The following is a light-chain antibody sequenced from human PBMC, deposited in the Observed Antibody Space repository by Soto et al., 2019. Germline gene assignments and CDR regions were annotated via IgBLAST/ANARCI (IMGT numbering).Light chain of an antibody. Sequence: DIQLTQSPSSLSASVGDRVTITCQASQDINTYLNWYQHKPGKAPKLLIYDASNLETGVPSRFSGSGSTGVPSRFTGGGSGTDFTFTIGNLQPEDIATYYCQHYDNLLRTFTFGGGTKVEIE. V-gene: IGKV1-33*01. CDR3: QHYDNLLRTFT. CDR1: QDINTY. J-gene: IGKJ4*01. CDR2: DAS.